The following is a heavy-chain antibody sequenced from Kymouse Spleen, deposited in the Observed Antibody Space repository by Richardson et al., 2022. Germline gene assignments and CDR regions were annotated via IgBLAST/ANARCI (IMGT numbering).Heavy chain of an antibody. Sequence: QVQLQQSGPGLVKPSQTLSLTCAISGDSVSSNSAAWNWIRQSPSRGLEWLGRTYYRSKWYNDYAVSVKSRITINPDTSKNQFSLQLNSVTPEDTAVYYCASGGITGTTRYYYYGMDVWGQGTTVTVSS. CDR1: GDSVSSNSAA. V-gene: IGHV6-1*01. D-gene: IGHD1-7*01. CDR2: TYYRSKWYN. CDR3: ASGGITGTTRYYYYGMDV. J-gene: IGHJ6*02.